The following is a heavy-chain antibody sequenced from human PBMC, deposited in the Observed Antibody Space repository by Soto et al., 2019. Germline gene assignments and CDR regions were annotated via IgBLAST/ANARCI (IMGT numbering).Heavy chain of an antibody. CDR1: GGTFSSYT. Sequence: QVQLVQSGAEVKKPGSSVKVSCKASGGTFSSYTISWVRQAPGQGLEWMGRIIPILGIANYAQKFQGRVTITAEKSTSTAYMELSSLRSEDTAVYYCAGERGGSGISFDPWGQGTLVTVSS. CDR2: IIPILGIA. V-gene: IGHV1-69*02. D-gene: IGHD3-10*01. CDR3: AGERGGSGISFDP. J-gene: IGHJ5*02.